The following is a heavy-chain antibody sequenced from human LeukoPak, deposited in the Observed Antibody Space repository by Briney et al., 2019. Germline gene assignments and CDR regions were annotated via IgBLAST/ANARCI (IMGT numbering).Heavy chain of an antibody. CDR1: GFTFSSYA. Sequence: GGSLRLSCAASGFTFSSYAMNWVRQAPGKGLEWVSAILGGGDTTSYADSVKGRFTISRDNSKNTLYLQMNSLRAEDTAVYYCARDPGPTNYGMDVWGQGTTVTVSS. V-gene: IGHV3-23*01. CDR2: ILGGGDTT. CDR3: ARDPGPTNYGMDV. D-gene: IGHD1-1*01. J-gene: IGHJ6*02.